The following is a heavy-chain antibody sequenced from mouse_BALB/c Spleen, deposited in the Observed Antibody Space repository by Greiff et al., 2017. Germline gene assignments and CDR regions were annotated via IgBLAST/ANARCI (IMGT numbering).Heavy chain of an antibody. CDR3: ARSGYYGPFDY. J-gene: IGHJ2*01. CDR2: ISSGSSTI. CDR1: GFTFSSFG. Sequence: EVKLVESGGGLVQPGGSRKLSCAASGFTFSSFGMHWVRQAPEKGLEWVAYISSGSSTIYYADTVKGRFTISRDNPKNTLFLQMTSLRSEDTAMYYCARSGYYGPFDYWGQGTTLTVSS. V-gene: IGHV5-17*02. D-gene: IGHD1-1*01.